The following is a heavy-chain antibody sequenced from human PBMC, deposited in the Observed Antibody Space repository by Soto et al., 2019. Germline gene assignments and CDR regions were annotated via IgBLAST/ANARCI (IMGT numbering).Heavy chain of an antibody. J-gene: IGHJ6*02. Sequence: SVKVSCKASGGTFSSYTISWVRQAPGQGLERMGRIIPILGIANYAQKFQGRVTITADKSTSTAYMELSSLRSEDTAVYYCARIAVAGGMDVWGQGTTVTVSS. CDR2: IIPILGIA. CDR1: GGTFSSYT. V-gene: IGHV1-69*02. D-gene: IGHD6-19*01. CDR3: ARIAVAGGMDV.